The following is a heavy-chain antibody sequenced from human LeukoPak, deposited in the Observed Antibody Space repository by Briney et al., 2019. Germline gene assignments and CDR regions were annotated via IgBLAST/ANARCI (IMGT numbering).Heavy chain of an antibody. D-gene: IGHD2-15*01. CDR2: ISHSGST. V-gene: IGHV4-34*01. CDR1: GVSFSGYY. CDR3: ARGPRDIVVVVAATRGSFDY. Sequence: SETLSLTCAVSGVSFSGYYWSWIRQPPGKGLEWIGEISHSGSTNYNTSLKSRVARSVDTSKNQFSRKRSSVTAADTAVYYCARGPRDIVVVVAATRGSFDYWGQGTLVTVSS. J-gene: IGHJ4*02.